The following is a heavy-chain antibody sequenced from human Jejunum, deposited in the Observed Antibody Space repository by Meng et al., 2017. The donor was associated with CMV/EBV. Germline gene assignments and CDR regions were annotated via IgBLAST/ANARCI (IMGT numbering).Heavy chain of an antibody. CDR3: AKDGGSYLDYYFDY. D-gene: IGHD1-26*01. J-gene: IGHJ4*02. V-gene: IGHV1-2*02. CDR2: INPNTGDT. CDR1: GYTFTAYY. Sequence: SGYTFTAYYMHWVRQAPGQGLEWMGWINPNTGDTNYAQKFQGRVTMTRDMSINTVYMELTRLRSDDTAVYYCAKDGGSYLDYYFDYWGQGTLVTV.